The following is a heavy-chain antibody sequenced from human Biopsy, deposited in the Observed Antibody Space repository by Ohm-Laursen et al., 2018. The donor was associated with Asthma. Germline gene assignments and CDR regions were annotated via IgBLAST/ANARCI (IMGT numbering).Heavy chain of an antibody. D-gene: IGHD3-10*01. V-gene: IGHV1-18*01. CDR2: ISVYNGNT. CDR1: GYTFNSAG. J-gene: IGHJ6*02. CDR3: ARAVDYSHYYGIDV. Sequence: GASVKVSCKTSGYTFNSAGITWVRQAPGQGLEWMGWISVYNGNTKVAQKLQDRVTVITDTSTSTAHMELRSLRSDDTAVYFCARAVDYSHYYGIDVWGQGTTVTV.